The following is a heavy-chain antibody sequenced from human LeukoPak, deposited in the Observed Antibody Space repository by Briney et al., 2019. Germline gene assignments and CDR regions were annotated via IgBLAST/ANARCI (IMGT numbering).Heavy chain of an antibody. CDR3: TTEGVVVVPAAIEGGHIWFDP. CDR2: IKSKTDGWTT. CDR1: GFTFSNAW. J-gene: IGHJ5*02. V-gene: IGHV3-15*01. Sequence: PGGSLRLSCAASGFTFSNAWMSWVRQAPGKGLEWVGRIKSKTDGWTTDYAAPVKGRFTISRDDSKNTLYLQMNSLKTEDTAVYYCTTEGVVVVPAAIEGGHIWFDPWGQGTLVTVSS. D-gene: IGHD2-2*01.